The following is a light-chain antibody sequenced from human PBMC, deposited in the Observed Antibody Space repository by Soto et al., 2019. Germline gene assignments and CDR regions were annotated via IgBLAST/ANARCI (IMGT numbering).Light chain of an antibody. CDR1: QSVSSSY. CDR2: GAS. J-gene: IGKJ3*01. V-gene: IGKV3-20*01. CDR3: QQYGT. Sequence: EIVLTQSPGTLSLSPGERATLSCRASQSVSSSYLAWYQQKPGQAPRLLIYGASSRATGIPDRFSGSGSGTDFALTISRLEPEDFAVYYCQQYGTFGPGTKVDIQ.